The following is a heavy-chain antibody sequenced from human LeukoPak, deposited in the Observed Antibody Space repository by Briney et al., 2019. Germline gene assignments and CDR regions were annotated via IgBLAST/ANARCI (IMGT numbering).Heavy chain of an antibody. J-gene: IGHJ6*02. Sequence: GASVKVSCKASGYIFRNYGINWVRQAPGQGLEWMGWISGYNGNTNYAQKLQGRVTMTTDTSTSTAYMELRSLRSDDTAVYYCARGLQVGQWLVSYYYYYGMDVWGQGTTVTVS. V-gene: IGHV1-18*01. CDR3: ARGLQVGQWLVSYYYYYGMDV. D-gene: IGHD6-19*01. CDR2: ISGYNGNT. CDR1: GYIFRNYG.